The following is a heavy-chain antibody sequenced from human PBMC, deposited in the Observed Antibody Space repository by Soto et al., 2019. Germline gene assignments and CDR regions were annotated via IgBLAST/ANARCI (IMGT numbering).Heavy chain of an antibody. CDR3: ARDGRNYDILTGPSPLDY. V-gene: IGHV1-3*01. CDR1: GYTFTSYA. J-gene: IGHJ4*02. Sequence: QVQLVQSGAEVKKPGASVKVSCKASGYTFTSYAMHWVRQAPGQRLEWMGWINAGNGNTKYPQKFQGRVTITRDTSASTADLELSSQRSEDTAVYYCARDGRNYDILTGPSPLDYWGQGTLVTVSS. CDR2: INAGNGNT. D-gene: IGHD3-9*01.